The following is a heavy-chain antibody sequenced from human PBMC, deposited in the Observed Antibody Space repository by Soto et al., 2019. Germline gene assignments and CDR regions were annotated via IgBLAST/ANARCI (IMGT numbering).Heavy chain of an antibody. V-gene: IGHV4-34*01. Sequence: SGTLSLTCAVYGGSFSGYYWSWIRQPPGKGLEWIGEINHSGSTNYNPSLKSRVTISVDTSKNQFSLKLSSVTAADTAVYYCGRGIVVVPAAIGDYYYYMDVWGKGTTVPVSS. CDR3: GRGIVVVPAAIGDYYYYMDV. CDR1: GGSFSGYY. J-gene: IGHJ6*03. D-gene: IGHD2-2*01. CDR2: INHSGST.